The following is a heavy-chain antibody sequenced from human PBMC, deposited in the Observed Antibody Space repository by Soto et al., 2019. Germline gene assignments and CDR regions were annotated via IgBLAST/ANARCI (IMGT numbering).Heavy chain of an antibody. Sequence: PSETLSLTCTVSGGSISSYYWSWIRQPPGKGLEWIGYIYYSGSTNYNPSLKSRVTISVDTSKNQFSLKLSSVTAADTAVYYCARNAPQDVDIVATPKGYYFDYWGQGTLVTVSS. D-gene: IGHD5-12*01. J-gene: IGHJ4*02. CDR3: ARNAPQDVDIVATPKGYYFDY. CDR1: GGSISSYY. V-gene: IGHV4-59*01. CDR2: IYYSGST.